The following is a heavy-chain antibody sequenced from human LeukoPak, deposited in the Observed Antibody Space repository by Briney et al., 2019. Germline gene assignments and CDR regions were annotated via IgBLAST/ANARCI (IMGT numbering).Heavy chain of an antibody. Sequence: GGSLRLSCAASGFMSWVRQAPGKGLGWVSAISGSGGSTYYADSVKGRFTISRDNSKNTLYLQMNSLRAEDTAVYYCAKVYCGGDCSDNWFDPWGQGTLVTVSS. J-gene: IGHJ5*02. D-gene: IGHD2-21*02. CDR2: ISGSGGST. V-gene: IGHV3-23*01. CDR1: GF. CDR3: AKVYCGGDCSDNWFDP.